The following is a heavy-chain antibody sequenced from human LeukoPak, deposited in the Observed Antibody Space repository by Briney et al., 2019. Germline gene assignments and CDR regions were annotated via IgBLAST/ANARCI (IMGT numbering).Heavy chain of an antibody. D-gene: IGHD3-10*01. Sequence: SETLSLTCAVYGGSFSGYYWSWIRQPPGKGLEWIGEINHSGSTNYNPSLKSRVTISVDTSKNQFSLKLSSVTAADTAVYYCARQLMVRGVNPWGQGTLVTVSS. CDR2: INHSGST. J-gene: IGHJ5*02. CDR3: ARQLMVRGVNP. V-gene: IGHV4-34*01. CDR1: GGSFSGYY.